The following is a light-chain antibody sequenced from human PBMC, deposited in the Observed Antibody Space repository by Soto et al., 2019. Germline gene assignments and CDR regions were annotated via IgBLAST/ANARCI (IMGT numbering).Light chain of an antibody. CDR2: QNY. V-gene: IGLV3-1*01. CDR3: QAWDRSTGV. CDR1: KLGNKY. J-gene: IGLJ2*01. Sequence: SYELTQPPSVSVSPGQTASITCSGDKLGNKYACWYQQKPGQSPVLVIYQNYKRPSGIPEPFSGSNSGNTATLTISATQAMDEADYYCQAWDRSTGVFGGGTKVTVL.